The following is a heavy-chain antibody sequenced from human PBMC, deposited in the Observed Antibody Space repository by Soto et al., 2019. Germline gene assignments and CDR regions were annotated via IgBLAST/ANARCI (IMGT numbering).Heavy chain of an antibody. D-gene: IGHD6-19*01. V-gene: IGHV3-30*18. J-gene: IGHJ6*02. CDR2: ISHDGSNK. CDR1: GFTFSDYG. Sequence: ESGGGVVQPGRSLRLSCAASGFTFSDYGMHWDRQAPGKGLEWVAAISHDGSNKFYGDSVKGRFTISRDNSKNTLLLQTDSLRDEDTAVYFCAKEARSRAVTATRVYGMDVWGQGTTVAVSS. CDR3: AKEARSRAVTATRVYGMDV.